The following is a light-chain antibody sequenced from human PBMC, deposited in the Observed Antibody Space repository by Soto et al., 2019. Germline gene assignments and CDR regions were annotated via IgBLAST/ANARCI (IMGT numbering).Light chain of an antibody. CDR3: QQRTNWPRT. Sequence: ENVLTPSTATLSLSPRERATLSLRASQSVSIYLDWFQQKPGQAPRLLIYDASNRATGIPARFSGSGSGTDFTLTISSLEPEDFAVYYCQQRTNWPRTFGQGTKVDIK. CDR1: QSVSIY. J-gene: IGKJ1*01. V-gene: IGKV3-11*01. CDR2: DAS.